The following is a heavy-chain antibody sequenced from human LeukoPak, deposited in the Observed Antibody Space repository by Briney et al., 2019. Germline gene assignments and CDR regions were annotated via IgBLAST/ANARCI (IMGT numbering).Heavy chain of an antibody. J-gene: IGHJ4*02. D-gene: IGHD3-10*01. Sequence: ASVKVSCKASGYTFTGYYMHWVRQAPGQGLEWMGWINPNSGGTNYAQKFQGRVTMTRDTSISTAYMELSRLRSDDTAVYYCAREGYYGSGSYYGSWGKGPLVTVSS. CDR3: AREGYYGSGSYYGS. CDR1: GYTFTGYY. CDR2: INPNSGGT. V-gene: IGHV1-2*02.